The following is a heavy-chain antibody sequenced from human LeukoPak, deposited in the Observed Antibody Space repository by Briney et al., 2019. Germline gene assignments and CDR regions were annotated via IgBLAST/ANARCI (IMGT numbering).Heavy chain of an antibody. CDR1: GFTFTCCW. Sequence: PGGSLRLSCAASGFTFTCCWMSWVRQTPGKGLEWVASIKQDGREKFYADSVEGRFTISRDNAKNSLYLQVNSLRAEDTAVYFCARVPGVTRYFDSWGQGVLVTVSS. CDR3: ARVPGVTRYFDS. V-gene: IGHV3-7*01. D-gene: IGHD4-23*01. J-gene: IGHJ4*02. CDR2: IKQDGREK.